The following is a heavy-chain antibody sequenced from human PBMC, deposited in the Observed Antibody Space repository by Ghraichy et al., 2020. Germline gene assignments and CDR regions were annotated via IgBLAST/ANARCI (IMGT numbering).Heavy chain of an antibody. CDR3: ARGGVWLSDR. CDR1: GFTFKNHW. D-gene: IGHD6-19*01. J-gene: IGHJ5*02. V-gene: IGHV3-7*03. CDR2: IKQDGSET. Sequence: GGSLRLSCAASGFTFKNHWMNWVRQAPGKALEWVAIIKQDGSETHYVDSVKGRFTISRDNAQNSLYLQMKFLRAEDTAVYYCARGGVWLSDRWGQGTLVTVSS.